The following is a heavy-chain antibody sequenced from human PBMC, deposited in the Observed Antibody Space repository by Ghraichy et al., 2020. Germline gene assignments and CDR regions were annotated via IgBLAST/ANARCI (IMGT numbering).Heavy chain of an antibody. J-gene: IGHJ4*02. Sequence: ESLNISCTVSGGSISSSSYYWGWIRQPPGKGLEWIGSIYYSGSTYYNPSLKSRVTISVDTSKNQFSLKLSSVTAADTAVYYCARPSEWLLFPFDYWGQGTLVTVSS. CDR2: IYYSGST. CDR3: ARPSEWLLFPFDY. CDR1: GGSISSSSYY. V-gene: IGHV4-39*01. D-gene: IGHD3-3*01.